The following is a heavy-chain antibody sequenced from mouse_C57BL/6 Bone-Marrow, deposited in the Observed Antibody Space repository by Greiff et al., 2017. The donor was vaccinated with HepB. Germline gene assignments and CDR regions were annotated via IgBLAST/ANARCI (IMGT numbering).Heavy chain of an antibody. V-gene: IGHV1-55*01. Sequence: VQLQQPGAELVKPGASVKMSCKASGYTFTSYWITWVKQRPGQGLEWIGDIYPGSGSTNYNEKFKSKATLTVDTSSSTAYMQLSSLTSEDSAVYYWARKAVTTVVAHYFDYWGQGTTLTVSS. J-gene: IGHJ2*01. CDR1: GYTFTSYW. D-gene: IGHD1-1*01. CDR2: IYPGSGST. CDR3: ARKAVTTVVAHYFDY.